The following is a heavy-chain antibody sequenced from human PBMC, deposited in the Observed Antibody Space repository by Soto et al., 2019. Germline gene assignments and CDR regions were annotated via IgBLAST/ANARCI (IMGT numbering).Heavy chain of an antibody. CDR1: GFTFSSYW. D-gene: IGHD2-15*01. Sequence: EVQLVESGGGLVQPGGSLRLSCAASGFTFSSYWMSWVRQAPGKGLEWVANIKQDGSEKYYVDSVKGRFTISRDNAKNSLYLQMNSLRAEDTAVYYCARDGLYDCSGGSCYSSFDYWGQGTLVTVSS. CDR3: ARDGLYDCSGGSCYSSFDY. CDR2: IKQDGSEK. J-gene: IGHJ4*02. V-gene: IGHV3-7*01.